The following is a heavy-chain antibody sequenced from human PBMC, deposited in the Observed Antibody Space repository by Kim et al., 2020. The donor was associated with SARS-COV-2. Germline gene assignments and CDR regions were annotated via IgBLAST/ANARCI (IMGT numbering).Heavy chain of an antibody. J-gene: IGHJ6*02. CDR3: ARGTFASGVDL. V-gene: IGHV3-74*01. Sequence: GGSLRLSCAASGFTFSSYCVNWVRQAPGKGLLWVSRLNGDGSDTNYVDSVKGRFTISRDNAKNTLYLEMKSLRVDDTAVYYCARGTFASGVDLWGQGTTVTVSS. CDR2: LNGDGSDT. CDR1: GFTFSSYC.